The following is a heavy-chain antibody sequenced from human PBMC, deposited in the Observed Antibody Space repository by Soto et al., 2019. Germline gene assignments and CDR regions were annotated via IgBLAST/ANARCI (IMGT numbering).Heavy chain of an antibody. V-gene: IGHV3-30-3*01. Sequence: VAVITYDGSNKYYADSVKGRFTISRDNSKNTLYLQMNSLRVEDTAVYYCARAGAPGIAGNWFDPWGQGTLVTVSS. CDR2: ITYDGSNK. CDR3: ARAGAPGIAGNWFDP. D-gene: IGHD6-13*01. J-gene: IGHJ5*02.